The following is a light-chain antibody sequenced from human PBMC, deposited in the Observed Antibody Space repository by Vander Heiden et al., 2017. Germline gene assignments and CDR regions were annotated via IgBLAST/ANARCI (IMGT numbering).Light chain of an antibody. CDR1: QSISSY. V-gene: IGKV1-39*01. CDR2: AAS. CDR3: QQSDSTPPWT. J-gene: IGKJ1*01. Sequence: DIQMTQSPSSLSASVGDRVTITCRASQSISSYLNWYPQKPGKAPKLLIYAASSLQSGVPSRFSGSGSGTDFTLTISSLQPEDFATYYCQQSDSTPPWTFGQGTKVEIK.